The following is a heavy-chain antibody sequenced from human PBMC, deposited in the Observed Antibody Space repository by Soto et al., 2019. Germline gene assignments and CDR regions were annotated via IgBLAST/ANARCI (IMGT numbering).Heavy chain of an antibody. V-gene: IGHV3-9*01. J-gene: IGHJ2*01. CDR1: GFTFDDYA. Sequence: EVQLVESGGGLVQPGRSLRLSCAASGFTFDDYAMHWVRQAPGKGLEWVSGISWNSGSIGYADSVKGRFTISRDNAKNSLYLQMNSLRAEDTALYYCAKGEAELVPWYFDLWGHGTLVTVSS. CDR2: ISWNSGSI. CDR3: AKGEAELVPWYFDL. D-gene: IGHD6-6*01.